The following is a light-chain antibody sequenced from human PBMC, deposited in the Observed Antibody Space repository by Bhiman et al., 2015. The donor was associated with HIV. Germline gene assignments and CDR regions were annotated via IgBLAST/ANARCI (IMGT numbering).Light chain of an antibody. CDR2: DVS. CDR3: SSYTTSRSVV. CDR1: SRDVGGYDY. Sequence: QSALTQPASVSGSPGQSITISCTGTSRDVGGYDYVSWYQQHPGKAPKLIIYDVSNRPSGVSNRFSGSKSGNTASLAISGLQAEDESDYYCSSYTTSRSVVFGGGTKLTVL. V-gene: IGLV2-14*03. J-gene: IGLJ2*01.